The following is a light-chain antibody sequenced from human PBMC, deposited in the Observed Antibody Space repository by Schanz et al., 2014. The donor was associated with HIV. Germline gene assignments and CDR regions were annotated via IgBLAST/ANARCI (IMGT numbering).Light chain of an antibody. CDR3: QQYNTKPYT. J-gene: IGKJ2*01. CDR1: QTLDRW. CDR2: KAS. Sequence: DIQMTQSPSTLSASVGDRVTITCRASQTLDRWLAWYQQKPGQAPKRLIYKASNLVTGVPSRFSGSGYGTEFTLTIGSLQPDDSATYYCQQYNTKPYTFGQGTKLEIK. V-gene: IGKV1-5*03.